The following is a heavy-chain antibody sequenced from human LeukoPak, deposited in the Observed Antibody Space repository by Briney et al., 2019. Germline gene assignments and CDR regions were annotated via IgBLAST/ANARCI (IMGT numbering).Heavy chain of an antibody. CDR2: ISYDGSNK. CDR3: ARSDRAFDY. D-gene: IGHD1-14*01. J-gene: IGHJ4*02. Sequence: GRSLRLSCAASGFTFSSYAMHWVRQAPGKGLEWVAVISYDGSNKYYADSVKGRFTISRDNSKNTLYLQMNSLTTEDAAVYYCARSDRAFDYWGQGTMVTVSS. CDR1: GFTFSSYA. V-gene: IGHV3-30-3*01.